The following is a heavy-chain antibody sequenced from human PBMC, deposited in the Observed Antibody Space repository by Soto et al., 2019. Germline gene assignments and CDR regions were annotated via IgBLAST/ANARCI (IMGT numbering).Heavy chain of an antibody. Sequence: ASVKVSCKTSGYTFSNYDFSWVRQAPGQGLEWMGWVSNKNGVTNYAEKFRDRVTMTTDTSTNTIYMELRSLRSDDTAVYFCARERLNTGWYGFDHWGQGTPVTVSS. CDR1: GYTFSNYD. J-gene: IGHJ4*02. V-gene: IGHV1-18*04. CDR3: ARERLNTGWYGFDH. CDR2: VSNKNGVT. D-gene: IGHD2-8*02.